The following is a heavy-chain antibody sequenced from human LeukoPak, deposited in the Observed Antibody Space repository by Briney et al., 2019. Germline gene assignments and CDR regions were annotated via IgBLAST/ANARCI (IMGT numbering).Heavy chain of an antibody. V-gene: IGHV3-33*08. Sequence: PGGSLRLSCAASGFTFSSYAMSWVRQAPGKGLEWVAVIWYDGSNKYYADSVKGRFTISRDNAKNSLYLQMNSLRAEDTAVYYCARYCSSTSCYRSFDYWGQGTLVTVSS. J-gene: IGHJ4*02. D-gene: IGHD2-2*02. CDR1: GFTFSSYA. CDR2: IWYDGSNK. CDR3: ARYCSSTSCYRSFDY.